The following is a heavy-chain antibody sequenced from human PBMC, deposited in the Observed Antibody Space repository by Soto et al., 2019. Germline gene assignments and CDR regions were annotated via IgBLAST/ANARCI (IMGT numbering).Heavy chain of an antibody. CDR2: IYYSGST. V-gene: IGHV4-31*03. CDR1: GGSISSGGYY. D-gene: IGHD2-2*01. J-gene: IGHJ6*03. CDR3: AREGRGSTSPYYYYYMDV. Sequence: SETLSLTCTVSGGSISSGGYYWSWIRQHPGKGLEWIGYIYYSGSTYYNPSLKSRVTISVDTSKNQFSLKLSSVTAADTAVYYCAREGRGSTSPYYYYYMDVWGKGTTVTVSS.